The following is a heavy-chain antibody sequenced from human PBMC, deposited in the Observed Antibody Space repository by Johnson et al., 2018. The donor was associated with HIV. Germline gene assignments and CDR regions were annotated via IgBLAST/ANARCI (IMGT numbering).Heavy chain of an antibody. V-gene: IGHV3-66*01. D-gene: IGHD4-17*01. Sequence: VQLVESGGGLAQPGGSLRLSCAASGITVGTNYMSWVRQAPGKGLEWVSVIFSVGDVYYADSVKGRFPISRDNAKNSLYLQMNSLRAEDTAVYYCAKTRTTVTTIDAFDIWGQGTMVTVSS. CDR1: GITVGTNY. J-gene: IGHJ3*02. CDR2: IFSVGDV. CDR3: AKTRTTVTTIDAFDI.